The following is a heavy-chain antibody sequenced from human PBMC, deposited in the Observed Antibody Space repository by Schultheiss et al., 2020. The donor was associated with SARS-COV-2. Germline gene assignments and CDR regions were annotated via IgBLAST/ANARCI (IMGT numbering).Heavy chain of an antibody. CDR3: AREFRDRYYYYYMDV. J-gene: IGHJ6*03. V-gene: IGHV4-59*12. CDR1: GGSISSYY. Sequence: SQTLSLTCTVSGGSISSYYWSWIRQPPGKGLEWIGYIYYSGSTYYNPSLKSRVTISVDTSNNQFFLTLSSVTAADTAVYYCAREFRDRYYYYYMDVWGKGTTVTVSS. CDR2: IYYSGST.